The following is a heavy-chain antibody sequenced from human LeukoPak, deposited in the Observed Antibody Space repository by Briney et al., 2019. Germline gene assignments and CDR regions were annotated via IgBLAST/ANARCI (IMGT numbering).Heavy chain of an antibody. CDR2: IYYSGST. CDR1: GGSMSSSSYY. Sequence: SETLTLTCTVSGGSMSSSSYYWGCIRPPPGKGLEWIGSIYYSGSTYYNPSLKSRVTISVDTSKNQFSLKLSSATAAGTAVYYCARVRERLDYWGQGTLVTVSS. CDR3: ARVRERLDY. J-gene: IGHJ4*02. D-gene: IGHD6-25*01. V-gene: IGHV4-39*07.